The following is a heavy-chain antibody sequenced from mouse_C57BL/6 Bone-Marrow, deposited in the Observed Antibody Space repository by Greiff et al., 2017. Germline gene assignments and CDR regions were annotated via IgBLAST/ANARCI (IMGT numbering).Heavy chain of an antibody. J-gene: IGHJ3*01. CDR1: GFTFSSYA. D-gene: IGHD4-1*01. CDR3: TRVLGPWFAY. CDR2: ISSGGDYI. Sequence: EVKLMESGEGLVKPGGSLKLSCAASGFTFSSYAMSWVRQTPEKRLEWVAYISSGGDYIYYADTVKGRFTISRDNARNTLYLQMSSLKSEDTAMYYCTRVLGPWFAYWGQGTLVTVSA. V-gene: IGHV5-9-1*02.